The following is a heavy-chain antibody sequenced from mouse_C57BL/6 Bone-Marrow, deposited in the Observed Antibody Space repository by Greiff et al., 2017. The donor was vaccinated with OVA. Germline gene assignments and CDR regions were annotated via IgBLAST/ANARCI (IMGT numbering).Heavy chain of an antibody. CDR2: TFYSGIT. Sequence: EVQVVESGPSLVRPSQTLSLTCTVTGFSINSDCYWIWIRQFPGNKLEYIGYTFYSGITYYNPSLESRTYITRDTSKNQFSLKLSSVTTEDTATYYGARDLHDYDNAMDYWGQGTSVTVSS. V-gene: IGHV3-3*01. CDR1: GFSINSDCY. D-gene: IGHD2-4*01. CDR3: ARDLHDYDNAMDY. J-gene: IGHJ4*01.